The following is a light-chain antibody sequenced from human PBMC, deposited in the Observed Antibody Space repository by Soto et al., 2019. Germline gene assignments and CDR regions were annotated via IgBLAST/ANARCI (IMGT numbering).Light chain of an antibody. CDR3: CSYAGSYIYV. Sequence: QSVLTQPRSVSGSPGQSVTISCTGTSSDVGGYNYVSWYQQRPDKAPKVMIYDVTKRPSGVPDRFSGSKSGNTASLTISGLQAEDEADYYCCSYAGSYIYVFGTGTKATVL. CDR1: SSDVGGYNY. CDR2: DVT. V-gene: IGLV2-11*01. J-gene: IGLJ1*01.